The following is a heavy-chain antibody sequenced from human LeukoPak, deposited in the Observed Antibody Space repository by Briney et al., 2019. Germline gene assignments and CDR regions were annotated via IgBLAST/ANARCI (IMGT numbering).Heavy chain of an antibody. D-gene: IGHD3-16*01. CDR1: GGSFSSYS. J-gene: IGHJ4*02. Sequence: PSETLSLTRTVSGGSFSSYSWSWIRQPSGKGLEWIGEINHSGRANYSPSLQSRVTISIDTSKNQFSLILNSVTAADTSVYFCARFDPGLGWAFDYWGQGTLVTVSS. V-gene: IGHV4-34*01. CDR2: INHSGRA. CDR3: ARFDPGLGWAFDY.